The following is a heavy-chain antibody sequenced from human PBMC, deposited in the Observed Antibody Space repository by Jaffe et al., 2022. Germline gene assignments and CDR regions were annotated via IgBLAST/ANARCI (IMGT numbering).Heavy chain of an antibody. V-gene: IGHV3-30*18. CDR2: ISYDGSNK. Sequence: QVQLVESGGGVVQPGRSLRLSCAASGFTFSSYGMHWVRQAPGKGLEWVAVISYDGSNKYYADSVKGRFTISRDNSKNTLYLQMNSLRAEDTAVYYCAKAPDRNIMQGWLYFDYWGQGTLVTVSS. CDR1: GFTFSSYG. CDR3: AKAPDRNIMQGWLYFDY. J-gene: IGHJ4*02. D-gene: IGHD6-19*01.